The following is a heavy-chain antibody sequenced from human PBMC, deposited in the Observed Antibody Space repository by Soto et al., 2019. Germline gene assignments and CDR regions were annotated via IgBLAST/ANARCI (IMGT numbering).Heavy chain of an antibody. V-gene: IGHV3-30*03. CDR3: ADLGYSSGWSFDY. Sequence: QVQLVESGGGVVQPGRSLRLSCAASGFTFSSYGMHWVRQAPGKGLEWVAVISYDGSNKYYADSVKGRFTISRDNSKNTLYLQMNSLRAEDTAVYYCADLGYSSGWSFDYWGQGTLVTVSS. CDR1: GFTFSSYG. J-gene: IGHJ4*02. D-gene: IGHD6-19*01. CDR2: ISYDGSNK.